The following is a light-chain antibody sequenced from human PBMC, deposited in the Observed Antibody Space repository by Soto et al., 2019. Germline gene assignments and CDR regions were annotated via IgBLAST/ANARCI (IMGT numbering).Light chain of an antibody. CDR3: SSYTSGSALYV. J-gene: IGLJ1*01. CDR1: SRDVGGYNS. V-gene: IGLV2-14*01. CDR2: EVT. Sequence: QSALTQPASVSGSPGQSITISCTGTSRDVGGYNSVSCYQQHPGKAPKLMIYEVTNRPSGVSNRFSGSKSGNTASLTISGLQAEDEADYYCSSYTSGSALYVFGTGTKLTVL.